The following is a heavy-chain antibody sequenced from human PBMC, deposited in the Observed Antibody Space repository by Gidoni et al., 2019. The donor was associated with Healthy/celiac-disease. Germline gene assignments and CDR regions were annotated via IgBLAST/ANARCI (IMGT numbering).Heavy chain of an antibody. D-gene: IGHD6-19*01. V-gene: IGHV2-5*02. Sequence: QLTFNESGPTLVKPTQTLTLTCTFSVFSLSPSGVDVGWIRQPPGKPLEWLALIYWDDDKSYSPSLKSRLTITKDTSKNQVVITMNNMDPVETATYYCAHRRLKAQFDPWGQGTLVTVSS. J-gene: IGHJ5*02. CDR3: AHRRLKAQFDP. CDR1: VFSLSPSGVD. CDR2: IYWDDDK.